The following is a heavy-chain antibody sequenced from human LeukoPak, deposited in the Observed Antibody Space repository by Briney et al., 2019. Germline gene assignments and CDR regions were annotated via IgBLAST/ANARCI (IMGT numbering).Heavy chain of an antibody. CDR3: ARVGYCSSTSCYTNQYYFDY. CDR1: GFTFSSYW. Sequence: PGGSLRLSCAASGFTFSSYWMSWVRQAPGKGLEWVANIKQDGSEKYYVDSVKGRFTISRDNAKNSLYLQMNSLRAEDTAVYYCARVGYCSSTSCYTNQYYFDYWDQGTLVTVSS. D-gene: IGHD2-2*02. J-gene: IGHJ4*02. CDR2: IKQDGSEK. V-gene: IGHV3-7*01.